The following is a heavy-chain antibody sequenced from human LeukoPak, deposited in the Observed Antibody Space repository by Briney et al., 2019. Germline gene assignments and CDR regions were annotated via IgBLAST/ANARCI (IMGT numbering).Heavy chain of an antibody. V-gene: IGHV1-69*06. D-gene: IGHD3-10*01. Sequence: ASVKVSCKASGGTFSSYAISWVRQAPGQGLEWMGGIIPIFGTANYAQKFQGRVTITADKSTSTAYMELSSLRSEDTAVYYCARRWFGELPLDYYYGMDVWGQGTTVTVSS. J-gene: IGHJ6*02. CDR1: GGTFSSYA. CDR2: IIPIFGTA. CDR3: ARRWFGELPLDYYYGMDV.